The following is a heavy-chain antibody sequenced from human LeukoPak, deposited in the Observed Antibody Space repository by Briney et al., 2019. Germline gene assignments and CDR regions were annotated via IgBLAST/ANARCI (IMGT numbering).Heavy chain of an antibody. CDR2: ISYSGST. V-gene: IGHV4-59*08. CDR1: GGSISSYY. CDR3: VRHVYSSTWYISYYGMDV. D-gene: IGHD6-13*01. Sequence: SETLSLTCTVSGGSISSYYWNWIRQPPGKELEWIGFISYSGSTKYNPSLRSRVTISVDTSKNQFSLKLSSVTAADTAVYYCVRHVYSSTWYISYYGMDVWGQGTTVTVSS. J-gene: IGHJ6*02.